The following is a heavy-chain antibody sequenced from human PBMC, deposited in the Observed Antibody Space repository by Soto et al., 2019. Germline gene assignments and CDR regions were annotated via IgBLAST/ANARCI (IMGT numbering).Heavy chain of an antibody. D-gene: IGHD4-17*01. V-gene: IGHV4-59*01. CDR2: IYYSGST. CDR3: ARAYGDYVFDY. J-gene: IGHJ4*02. CDR1: GGSIRSYY. Sequence: QVQLQESGPGLVKPSETLSLTCTVSGGSIRSYYWSWIRQPPGKGLEWIGYIYYSGSTNYNPSLRSRGTITVDTSKSQFSLTLSSVTAADTGVYYCARAYGDYVFDYWGQGPLVTGSS.